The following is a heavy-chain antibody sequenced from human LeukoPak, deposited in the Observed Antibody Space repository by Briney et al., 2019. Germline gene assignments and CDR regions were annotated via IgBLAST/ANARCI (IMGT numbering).Heavy chain of an antibody. J-gene: IGHJ6*03. V-gene: IGHV4-34*01. CDR3: ARMVAGTIPFYYYYYMDV. CDR1: GGSFSGYY. D-gene: IGHD6-19*01. Sequence: SETLSLTCAVYGGSFSGYYWSWIRQPPGKGLEWIGEINHSGSTNYNPSLKSRVTISVDTSKNQFSLKLSPVTAADTAVYYCARMVAGTIPFYYYYYMDVWGKGTTVTISS. CDR2: INHSGST.